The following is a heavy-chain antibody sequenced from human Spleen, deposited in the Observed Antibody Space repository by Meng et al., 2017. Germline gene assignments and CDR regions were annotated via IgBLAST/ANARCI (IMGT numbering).Heavy chain of an antibody. J-gene: IGHJ5*02. V-gene: IGHV1-2*02. D-gene: IGHD5-18*01. CDR1: GFSFIDYH. Sequence: QVQLVQSGSELEKPGASVKVSCKASGFSFIDYHLHWVRQAPGQGLEWMGWVNPKTGSTNFAQKFQGRVIMTSDTSINTAYMELDRLRSDDTAVYYCARDVTSENWFDPWGQGTLVTVSS. CDR2: VNPKTGST. CDR3: ARDVTSENWFDP.